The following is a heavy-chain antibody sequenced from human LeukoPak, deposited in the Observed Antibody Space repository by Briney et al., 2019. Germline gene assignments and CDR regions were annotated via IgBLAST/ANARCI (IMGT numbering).Heavy chain of an antibody. CDR3: ARSSSGWLDY. CDR1: GGTFSSYA. D-gene: IGHD6-19*01. CDR2: IIPIFGTA. V-gene: IGHV1-69*05. J-gene: IGHJ4*02. Sequence: SVKVSCKASGGTFSSYAISWVRQAPGQGLEWMGGIIPIFGTANYAQKFQGRVTMTRDTSTSTVYMELSSLRSEDTAVYYCARSSSGWLDYWGQGTLVTVSS.